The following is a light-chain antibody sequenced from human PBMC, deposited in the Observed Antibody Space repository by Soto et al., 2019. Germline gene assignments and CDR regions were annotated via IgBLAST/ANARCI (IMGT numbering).Light chain of an antibody. CDR2: DTS. CDR1: QSVGGS. J-gene: IGKJ5*01. Sequence: EIVLTQSPATLSLSPGERATLSCRASQSVGGSLAWYQQKPGQAPRLLLYDTSSRATGIPARFSGSGSGTDFTLTISSLEPEDFAVSYCQQRSNWITFGQGTRLEIE. CDR3: QQRSNWIT. V-gene: IGKV3-11*01.